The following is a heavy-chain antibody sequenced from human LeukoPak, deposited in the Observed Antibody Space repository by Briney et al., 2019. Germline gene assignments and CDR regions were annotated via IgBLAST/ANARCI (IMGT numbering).Heavy chain of an antibody. J-gene: IGHJ6*04. CDR2: IYYSGST. CDR3: ARLVQKASGLYDYYYFMDV. D-gene: IGHD5/OR15-5a*01. CDR1: GGSVRGYY. V-gene: IGHV4-59*08. Sequence: SETLSLTCTVSGGSVRGYYWTWIRQAPGKGLEFVAYIYYSGSTNYNPSLKSRVSTSLDTSTDQFSLSLTSVPATDAATYYCARLVQKASGLYDYYYFMDVWGSGTPVTVSS.